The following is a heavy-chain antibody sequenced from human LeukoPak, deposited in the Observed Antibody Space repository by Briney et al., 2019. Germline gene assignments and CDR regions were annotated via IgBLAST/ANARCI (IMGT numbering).Heavy chain of an antibody. CDR2: IKQDGSDK. D-gene: IGHD1-26*01. J-gene: IGHJ6*03. V-gene: IGHV3-7*01. CDR1: GFTFSSYW. CDR3: ARFKGPTAYYYYYMDV. Sequence: GGSLRLSCAASGFTFSSYWMSWVRQAPGKGLEWVANIKQDGSDKYYVDSVKGRFTISRDNAKNSLYLQMNSLRAEDTAVYYCARFKGPTAYYYYYMDVWGKGTTVTVSS.